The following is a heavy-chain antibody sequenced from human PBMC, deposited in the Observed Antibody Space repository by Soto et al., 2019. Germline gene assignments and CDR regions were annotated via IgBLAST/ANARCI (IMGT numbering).Heavy chain of an antibody. CDR2: IYSGGST. V-gene: IGHV4-30-4*01. Sequence: QVQLQESGPGLVKPSQTLSLTCTVSGGSISSGDYYWSWIRQPPGKGLEWIGYIYSGGSTYYNPCLKSRVTISVDTCKNQFSLKLSSESGADTAGYYCARLGYCSGGSCYSGGYWGQGTLVTVSS. J-gene: IGHJ4*02. CDR3: ARLGYCSGGSCYSGGY. CDR1: GGSISSGDYY. D-gene: IGHD2-15*01.